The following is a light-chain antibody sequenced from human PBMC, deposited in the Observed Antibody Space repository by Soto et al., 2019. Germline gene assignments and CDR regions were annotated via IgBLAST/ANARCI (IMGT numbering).Light chain of an antibody. CDR2: GAS. V-gene: IGKV3-20*01. CDR3: QQYGSSPRT. J-gene: IGKJ1*01. CDR1: QSVRSN. Sequence: EIVMTQPPATLSVSPGERATLSCRASQSVRSNLAWYQQKAGQAPRLLIYGASSRATGIPVRFSGSGSGTDFTLTISRLEPEDFAVYYCQQYGSSPRTFGQGTKVDI.